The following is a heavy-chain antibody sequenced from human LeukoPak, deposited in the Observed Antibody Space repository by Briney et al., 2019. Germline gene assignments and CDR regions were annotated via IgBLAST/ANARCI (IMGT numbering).Heavy chain of an antibody. V-gene: IGHV1-2*02. CDR2: INPNSGGT. CDR3: ARGNRITMIVVVITSADY. CDR1: GYTFTGYY. J-gene: IGHJ4*02. D-gene: IGHD3-22*01. Sequence: ASVKVSCKASGYTFTGYYMHWVRQAPGQGLEWMGWINPNSGGTNYAQKFQGRVTMTRDTSISTAYMGLSRLRSDDTAVYHCARGNRITMIVVVITSADYWGQGTLVTVSS.